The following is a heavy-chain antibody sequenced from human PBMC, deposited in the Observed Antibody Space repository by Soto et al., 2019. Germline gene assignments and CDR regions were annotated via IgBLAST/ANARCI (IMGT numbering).Heavy chain of an antibody. J-gene: IGHJ4*02. D-gene: IGHD3-10*01. CDR2: IYYSGST. CDR1: GGSISSYY. CDR3: AGGEYYYGSGSYGGNY. V-gene: IGHV4-59*01. Sequence: QVQLQESGPGLVKPSETLSLTCTVSGGSISSYYWSWIRQPPGKGLEWIGYIYYSGSTNYNPSLKRRVAISVDTSKNQFTRKLSSVTAADTAVYDCAGGEYYYGSGSYGGNYWGQGTLVTVSS.